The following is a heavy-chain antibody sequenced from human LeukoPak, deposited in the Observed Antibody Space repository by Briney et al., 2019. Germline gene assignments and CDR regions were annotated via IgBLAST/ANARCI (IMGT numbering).Heavy chain of an antibody. D-gene: IGHD4-11*01. J-gene: IGHJ5*02. CDR3: AAVSGHYTLLDA. V-gene: IGHV1-24*01. CDR1: GYTFTGYY. CDR2: VDPDDGQR. Sequence: ASVKVSCKASGYTFTGYYMHWVRQPPGKGLEWMGGVDPDDGQRVYAQKFQGRVTMTEDTSTNTAYMELSRLRSEDTAVYYCAAVSGHYTLLDAWGQGALVTVST.